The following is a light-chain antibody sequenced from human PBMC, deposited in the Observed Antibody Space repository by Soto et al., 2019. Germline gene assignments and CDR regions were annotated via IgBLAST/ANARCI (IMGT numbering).Light chain of an antibody. J-gene: IGKJ1*01. Sequence: EIVLTQSPGTLSLSPGDRATLSCRASQSVSGSYLAWYQQKPGQAPGLLIYGASSRATGIPDRFSGSGSGTDFTLTISRLEPEDFAVYYCQQYGRSPWTFGQATKVDIK. CDR2: GAS. CDR3: QQYGRSPWT. CDR1: QSVSGSY. V-gene: IGKV3-20*01.